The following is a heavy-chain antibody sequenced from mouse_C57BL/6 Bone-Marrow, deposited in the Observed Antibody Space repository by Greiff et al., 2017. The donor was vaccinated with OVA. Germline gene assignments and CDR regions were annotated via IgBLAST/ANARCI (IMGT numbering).Heavy chain of an antibody. V-gene: IGHV1-81*01. CDR2: IYPRSGNT. D-gene: IGHD1-1*01. CDR3: ARSCITTVVAHFDY. CDR1: GYTFTSYG. Sequence: VQLQESGAELARPGASVKLSCKASGYTFTSYGISWVKQRTGQGLEWIGEIYPRSGNTYYNEKFKGKATLTADKSSNTAYLEIRSLTSEDSAVYVFARSCITTVVAHFDYWGQGTTLTVSS. J-gene: IGHJ2*01.